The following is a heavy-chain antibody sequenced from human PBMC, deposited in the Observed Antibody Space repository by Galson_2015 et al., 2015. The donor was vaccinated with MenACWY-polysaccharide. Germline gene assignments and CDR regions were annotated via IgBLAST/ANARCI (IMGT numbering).Heavy chain of an antibody. CDR2: ISSSGGST. D-gene: IGHD1-26*01. CDR1: GFTFSSYA. V-gene: IGHV3-23*01. Sequence: SLRLSCAASGFTFSSYAMNWVRQAPGKGLEWVSSISSSGGSTYYADSVKGRFTISRDNSKNTLFLQMNSLRAEDTAVYYCAKHKGGGSAWGNTKIDYWGQGTLVTVSS. CDR3: AKHKGGGSAWGNTKIDY. J-gene: IGHJ4*02.